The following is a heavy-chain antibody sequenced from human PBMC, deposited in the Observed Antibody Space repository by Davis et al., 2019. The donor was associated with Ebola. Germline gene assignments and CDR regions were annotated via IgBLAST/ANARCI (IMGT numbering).Heavy chain of an antibody. Sequence: MPSETLSLTCTVSGGSLSSGSYYWNWIRQSPGKGLEWIGYVYDSGSTYYNPSLKSRVSISLDTSQNQLSLNLNSVTAADTAVYYCARRSYYNGPINNWGRGTLVTVSS. CDR1: GGSLSSGSYY. CDR2: VYDSGST. CDR3: ARRSYYNGPINN. J-gene: IGHJ4*02. D-gene: IGHD3-22*01. V-gene: IGHV4-31*03.